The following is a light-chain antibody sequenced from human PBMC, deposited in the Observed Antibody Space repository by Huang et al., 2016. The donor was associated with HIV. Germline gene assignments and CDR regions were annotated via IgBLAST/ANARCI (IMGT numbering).Light chain of an antibody. V-gene: IGKV3-20*01. CDR3: QQYHSSPVT. CDR1: QSISRSY. J-gene: IGKJ5*01. CDR2: GAS. Sequence: IVLTQSPGPLSVSPGERATLSCRASQSISRSYLVWYQQKPGQAPRLLIYGASSRATGIPDRFSGSGSGRDFTLTISRLEPEDFAVYFCQQYHSSPVTFGQGTRLEMK.